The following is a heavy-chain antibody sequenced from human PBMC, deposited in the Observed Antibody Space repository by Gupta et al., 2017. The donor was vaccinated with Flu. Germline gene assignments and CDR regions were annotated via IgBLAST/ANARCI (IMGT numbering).Heavy chain of an antibody. Sequence: EVLLLESGGGLVQPGGRLRRSCEASGFYFGNYDMAWVRQAPGKWLEWVAGLSSGGGSTYYADSVKGRFTISRDNSRDTLYLQMNSLRAEDTAVYHCAKSKTGTQGWFDPWGQGTLVTVSS. D-gene: IGHD1-1*01. CDR1: GFYFGNYD. J-gene: IGHJ5*02. CDR2: LSSGGGST. CDR3: AKSKTGTQGWFDP. V-gene: IGHV3-23*01.